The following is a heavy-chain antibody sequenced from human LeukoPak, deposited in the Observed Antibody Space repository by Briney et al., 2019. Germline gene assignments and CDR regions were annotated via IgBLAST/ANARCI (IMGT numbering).Heavy chain of an antibody. Sequence: SETLSLTCTVSGVSISSNYWGWIRQPPGKGLEWIGTIYYTGSTYYNPSLESRLTMSVATSKNQFSLKLTSVTAADTAVYYCARHALYSSSWYFFDHWGQGTLVTVSS. V-gene: IGHV4-39*01. CDR3: ARHALYSSSWYFFDH. CDR1: GVSISSNY. D-gene: IGHD6-13*01. J-gene: IGHJ4*02. CDR2: IYYTGST.